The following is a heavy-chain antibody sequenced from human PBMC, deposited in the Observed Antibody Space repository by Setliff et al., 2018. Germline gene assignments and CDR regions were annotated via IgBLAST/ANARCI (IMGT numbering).Heavy chain of an antibody. J-gene: IGHJ4*02. CDR3: AITMTTGVDFFDY. D-gene: IGHD4-17*01. Sequence: PGGSLRLSCAASGFTFSGSAVYWVRQASGRGLEWVGRIRSKADSYATAYAASVKARFTISRDDSKNTAYLRVNSLKTEDTAVYYCAITMTTGVDFFDYWGQGTLVTVSS. CDR1: GFTFSGSA. V-gene: IGHV3-73*01. CDR2: IRSKADSYAT.